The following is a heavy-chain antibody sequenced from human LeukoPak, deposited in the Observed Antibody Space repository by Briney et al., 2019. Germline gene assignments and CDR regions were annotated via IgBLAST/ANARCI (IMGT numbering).Heavy chain of an antibody. CDR2: ISSSSSYI. Sequence: GGSLRLSCAASGFTFSSYSMNWVRQAPGKGLEWVSSISSSSSYIYYADSVKGRFTISRDNAKNSLYLQMNSLRAEDTAAYYCARDAGYCSGGSCSDYGMDVWGQGTTVTVSS. V-gene: IGHV3-21*01. CDR3: ARDAGYCSGGSCSDYGMDV. J-gene: IGHJ6*02. CDR1: GFTFSSYS. D-gene: IGHD2-15*01.